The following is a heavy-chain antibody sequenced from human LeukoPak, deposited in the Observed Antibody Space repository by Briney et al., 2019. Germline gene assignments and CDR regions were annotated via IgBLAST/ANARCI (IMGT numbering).Heavy chain of an antibody. CDR3: ARGLGYYYDSSGYYAL. D-gene: IGHD3-22*01. Sequence: SETLSLTCAVYGGSFSGYYWSWIRQPPGKGLEWIGEINHSGSTNYNPSLKSRVTISVDTSKNQFSLKLSSVTAADTAVYYCARGLGYYYDSSGYYALWGQGTLVTVSS. J-gene: IGHJ4*02. V-gene: IGHV4-34*01. CDR2: INHSGST. CDR1: GGSFSGYY.